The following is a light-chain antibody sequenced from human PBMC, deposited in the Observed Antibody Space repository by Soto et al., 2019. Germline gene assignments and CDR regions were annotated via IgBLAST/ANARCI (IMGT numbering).Light chain of an antibody. Sequence: QSVLTQPASVSGSPGQSVTISCTGTNSDVGAYTYVSWYQQHPGTAPKLIIYEVSNRPSGISDRFSGSKSGNTASLTISGLQAEDESDEYCSSFATSSTTVIFGGGTQLTVL. CDR2: EVS. V-gene: IGLV2-14*01. J-gene: IGLJ2*01. CDR3: SSFATSSTTVI. CDR1: NSDVGAYTY.